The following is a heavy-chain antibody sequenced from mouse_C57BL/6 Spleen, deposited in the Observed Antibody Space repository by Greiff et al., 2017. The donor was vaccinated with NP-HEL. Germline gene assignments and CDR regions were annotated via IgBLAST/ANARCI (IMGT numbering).Heavy chain of an antibody. Sequence: VQLQQSGPELVKPGASVKISCKASGYSFTSYYIHWVKQRPGQGLEWIGWIYPGSGNTKYNEKFKGKATLTADTSSSTAYMQLSSLTSEDSAVYYCASSYYDYGGDYWGQGTTLTVSS. CDR2: IYPGSGNT. J-gene: IGHJ2*01. D-gene: IGHD2-4*01. V-gene: IGHV1-66*01. CDR1: GYSFTSYY. CDR3: ASSYYDYGGDY.